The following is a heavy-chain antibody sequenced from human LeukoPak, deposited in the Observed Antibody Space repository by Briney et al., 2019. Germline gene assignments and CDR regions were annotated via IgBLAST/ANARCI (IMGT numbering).Heavy chain of an antibody. CDR1: GGTFSSFA. J-gene: IGHJ5*02. D-gene: IGHD2-8*01. CDR3: ARDEGVGGYCTNGVCYTNWFDP. V-gene: IGHV1-69*05. Sequence: ASVKVSCQASGGTFSSFALSWVRQAPGQGLAWMGRIIPIFGTANYAQKFQGRVPITTDESTRTAYMELSSLRSEDTAVYYCARDEGVGGYCTNGVCYTNWFDPWGQGTLVTVSS. CDR2: IIPIFGTA.